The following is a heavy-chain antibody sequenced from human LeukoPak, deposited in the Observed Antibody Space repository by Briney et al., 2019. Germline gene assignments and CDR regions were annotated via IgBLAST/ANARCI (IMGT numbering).Heavy chain of an antibody. V-gene: IGHV1-2*06. CDR1: GYTFTDYD. D-gene: IGHD5-12*01. CDR2: INTNSGDT. J-gene: IGHJ4*02. Sequence: ASVKVSCKASGYTFTDYDLHWVRQAPGHGPEWMGRINTNSGDTKYGQKFQGRVTMTRDTSITTVYMELSRLRSDDTAVYYCARDLYSGYDSDYWGQGTLVTVSS. CDR3: ARDLYSGYDSDY.